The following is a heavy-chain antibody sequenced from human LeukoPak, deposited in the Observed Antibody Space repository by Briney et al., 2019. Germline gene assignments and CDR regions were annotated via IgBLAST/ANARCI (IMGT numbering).Heavy chain of an antibody. CDR1: GFTFSSYW. CDR2: IKQDGSEK. D-gene: IGHD1-7*01. V-gene: IGHV3-7*01. J-gene: IGHJ4*02. Sequence: PGGSLRLPCAASGFTFSSYWMSWVRQAPGKGLEWVANIKQDGSEKYYVDSVKGRFTISTDNAKNSLHLQMNSLRAEDTAVYYCARDKVGGTNYFDLWGQREPWSVSS. CDR3: ARDKVGGTNYFDL.